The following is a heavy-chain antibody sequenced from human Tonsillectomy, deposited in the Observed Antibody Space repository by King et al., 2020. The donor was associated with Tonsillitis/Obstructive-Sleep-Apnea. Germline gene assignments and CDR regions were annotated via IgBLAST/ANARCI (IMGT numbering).Heavy chain of an antibody. CDR3: ARVLSSPYYVGLTHPEEYYFAY. Sequence: VQLVESGGGLVQPGGSLRLSCAASGFTFSTYPMHWVRQAPGKGLEYVAAISSSGGTTYYANSVKGRFTISRDNSKNMLYLQMGSLRAEDMAVYYCARVLSSPYYVGLTHPEEYYFAYWGQGTLVSVSP. V-gene: IGHV3-64*01. CDR1: GFTFSTYP. D-gene: IGHD3-22*01. CDR2: ISSSGGTT. J-gene: IGHJ4*02.